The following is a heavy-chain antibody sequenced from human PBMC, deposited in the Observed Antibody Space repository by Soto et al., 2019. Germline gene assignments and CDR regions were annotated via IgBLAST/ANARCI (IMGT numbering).Heavy chain of an antibody. CDR1: GFTFNDYY. V-gene: IGHV3-11*06. J-gene: IGHJ4*02. D-gene: IGHD4-17*01. Sequence: QVQLVESGGGLVKPGGSLRLSCVASGFTFNDYYMSWIRQAPGKGLEWVSYISSSSGYTNYADSVKGRFTISRDNARNSLYLQVNSLRAEDTVVYYCARGGTTVTDFWGQGTLVTVAS. CDR2: ISSSSGYT. CDR3: ARGGTTVTDF.